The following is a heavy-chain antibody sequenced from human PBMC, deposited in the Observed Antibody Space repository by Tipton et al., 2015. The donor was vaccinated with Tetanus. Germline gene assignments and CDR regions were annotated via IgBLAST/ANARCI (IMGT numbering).Heavy chain of an antibody. CDR2: IYYSGSS. Sequence: TLSLTCNVSGASMSSSSYYWDWVRQPPGKGLEWIGSIYYSGSSYYNPSLESRVTISLDTSKNRFSLKLTSVTDADAAVYYCARPSTTVTPRAFDVWGQGTMVTVSS. V-gene: IGHV4-39*01. J-gene: IGHJ3*01. CDR1: GASMSSSSYY. CDR3: ARPSTTVTPRAFDV. D-gene: IGHD4-17*01.